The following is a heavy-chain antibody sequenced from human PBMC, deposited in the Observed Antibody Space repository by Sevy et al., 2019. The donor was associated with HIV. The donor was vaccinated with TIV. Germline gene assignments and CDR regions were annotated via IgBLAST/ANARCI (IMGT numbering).Heavy chain of an antibody. D-gene: IGHD4-17*01. CDR1: GFTFCSYA. V-gene: IGHV3-30-3*01. Sequence: GGSLRLSCAASGFTFCSYAMHWVRQAPGKGLEWVAVISYDGSNKYYADSVKGRFTISRDNSKSTLYLQMNSLRAEDTAVYYCARDQHDYGGNLRTGWFDPWGQGTLVTVSS. CDR2: ISYDGSNK. J-gene: IGHJ5*02. CDR3: ARDQHDYGGNLRTGWFDP.